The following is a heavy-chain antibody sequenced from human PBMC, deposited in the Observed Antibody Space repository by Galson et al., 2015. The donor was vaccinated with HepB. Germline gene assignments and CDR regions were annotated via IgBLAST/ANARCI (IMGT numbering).Heavy chain of an antibody. CDR2: IFTGGNT. D-gene: IGHD2/OR15-2a*01. V-gene: IGHV3-53*01. CDR3: VVLTMTYYFDY. CDR1: GFTVSSNY. J-gene: IGHJ4*02. Sequence: SLRLSCAASGFTVSSNYMSWVRQAPGKGLEWVSVIFTGGNTYYPDPMKGRFIISRDNSKNTLYLQMNSLRVEDTAVHYCVVLTMTYYFDYWGQGALVTVSS.